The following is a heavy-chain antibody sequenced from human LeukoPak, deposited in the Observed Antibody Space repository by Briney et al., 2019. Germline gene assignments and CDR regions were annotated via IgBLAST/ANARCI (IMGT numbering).Heavy chain of an antibody. Sequence: SETLSLTCAVSGGSISSGGYSWSWIRQPPGKGLEWIGYIYHSGSTYYNPSLKSRVTISVDRSKNQFSLKLSSVTAADTAVYYCARGTIRGVKAGWFDPWGQGTLVTVSS. D-gene: IGHD3-10*01. CDR2: IYHSGST. V-gene: IGHV4-30-2*01. CDR1: GGSISSGGYS. CDR3: ARGTIRGVKAGWFDP. J-gene: IGHJ5*02.